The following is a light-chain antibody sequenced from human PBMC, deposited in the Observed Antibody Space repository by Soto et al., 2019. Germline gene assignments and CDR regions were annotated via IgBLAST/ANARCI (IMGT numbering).Light chain of an antibody. J-gene: IGKJ5*01. CDR1: QSVASH. Sequence: EIVLTQSPGTLSLSPGERATLSCRASQSVASHLAWYQQKRGQAPRLLIYGASIRATGIPATFSGSGSGTEFTLTISSLQSEDFAVYYCQQYGSSPRTFGQGTRLEIK. CDR3: QQYGSSPRT. V-gene: IGKV3-20*01. CDR2: GAS.